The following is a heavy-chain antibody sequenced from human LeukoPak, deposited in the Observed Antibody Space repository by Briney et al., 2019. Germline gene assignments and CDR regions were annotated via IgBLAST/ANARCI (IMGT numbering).Heavy chain of an antibody. CDR2: FAYSGTT. J-gene: IGHJ3*02. D-gene: IGHD6-19*01. V-gene: IGHV4-59*08. CDR1: AGSISSHY. CDR3: AGPHSSGWYGVYDI. Sequence: SETLSLTCTVSAGSISSHYWSWIRQPPGKGLEWIGHFAYSGTTSYNASLKSRAAISVETSKNQFSLTLTSVTAADTAVIYCAGPHSSGWYGVYDIWGQGTIVSVSS.